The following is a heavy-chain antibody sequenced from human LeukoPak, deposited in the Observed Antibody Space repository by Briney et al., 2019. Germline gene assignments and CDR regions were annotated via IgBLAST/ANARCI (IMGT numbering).Heavy chain of an antibody. J-gene: IGHJ4*02. CDR3: ARGEAEERGYSYLDY. Sequence: ASVKVSCKASGYTFTSYGISWVRQAPGQGLEWMGGIIPIFGTANYAQKFQGRVTITTDESTSTAYMELSSLRSEDTAVYYCARGEAEERGYSYLDYWGQGTLVTVSS. D-gene: IGHD5-18*01. V-gene: IGHV1-69*05. CDR2: IIPIFGTA. CDR1: GYTFTSYG.